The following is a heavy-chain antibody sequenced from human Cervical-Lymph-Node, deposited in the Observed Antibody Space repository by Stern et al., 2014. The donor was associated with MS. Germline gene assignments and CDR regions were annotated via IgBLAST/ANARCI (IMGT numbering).Heavy chain of an antibody. CDR3: ARDREYCSGNSCYSGAFDI. Sequence: QVQLQESGPGLVKPSQTLSLTCTVSGGSISSGGYYWSWIGQHPGKGLEWIGYIYYSGSTYYSPSLESRVTISVDTSKNQFSLKLSSVTAADTAVYYCARDREYCSGNSCYSGAFDIWGQGTMVTVSS. V-gene: IGHV4-31*03. D-gene: IGHD2-15*01. CDR2: IYYSGST. CDR1: GGSISSGGYY. J-gene: IGHJ3*02.